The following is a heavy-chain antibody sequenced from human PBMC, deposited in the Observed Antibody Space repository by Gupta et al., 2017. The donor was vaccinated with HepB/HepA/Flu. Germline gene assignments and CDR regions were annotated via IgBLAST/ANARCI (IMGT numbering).Heavy chain of an antibody. V-gene: IGHV1-69*01. CDR2: IIPIVGTA. CDR1: GRSFSSYG. D-gene: IGHD5-18*01. J-gene: IGHJ4*02. Sequence: QVQLVQSGAEVKKSGSSVKVSCKASGRSFSSYGLSWVRQAPGQGLEWMGGIIPIVGTANYAQKFQGAITITADEATSTVYLELSSLRSEDTAVYYCARAMVVTARYYFDFWGLGTSLIVSP. CDR3: ARAMVVTARYYFDF.